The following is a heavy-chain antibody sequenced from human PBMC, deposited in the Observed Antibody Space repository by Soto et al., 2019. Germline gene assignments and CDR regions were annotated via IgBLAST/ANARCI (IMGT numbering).Heavy chain of an antibody. D-gene: IGHD1-1*01. CDR1: GASISGFY. CDR2: IYATGTT. J-gene: IGHJ5*02. V-gene: IGHV4-4*07. Sequence: KPSETLSLTCTVSGASISGFYWSWIRKSAGKGLEWIGRIYATGTTDYNPSLKSRVMMSVDTSKKQFSLKLRSVPAADTAVYYCVRDGTKTLRDWFDPWGQGISVTVSS. CDR3: VRDGTKTLRDWFDP.